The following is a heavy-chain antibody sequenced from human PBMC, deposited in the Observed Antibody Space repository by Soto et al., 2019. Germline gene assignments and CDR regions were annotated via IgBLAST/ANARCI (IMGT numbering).Heavy chain of an antibody. D-gene: IGHD3-10*01. Sequence: QVQLQESGPGLVKPSQTLSLTYTVSGGSISSGGYHWSWIRQHPGKGLEWIGYIYYSGSTSYNPSLKSRVTISEDTSKNQFSLKLSSVTAADTAVYFCARGVRDWGQGTLVTVSS. CDR1: GGSISSGGYH. CDR2: IYYSGST. J-gene: IGHJ4*02. V-gene: IGHV4-31*03. CDR3: ARGVRD.